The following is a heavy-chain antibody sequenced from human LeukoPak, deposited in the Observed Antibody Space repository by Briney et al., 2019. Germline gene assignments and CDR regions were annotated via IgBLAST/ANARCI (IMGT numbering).Heavy chain of an antibody. D-gene: IGHD3-22*01. J-gene: IGHJ4*02. CDR1: GFTVNSNY. Sequence: GGSLRLSCAASGFTVNSNYMSWVRQAPGKGLEWVSIIYSGGSTYYADSVKGRFTISRDNSKNTLYLQMNSLRAEDTAVYYCARDPSDSRMLNYWGQGTLVTVSS. CDR3: ARDPSDSRMLNY. V-gene: IGHV3-66*01. CDR2: IYSGGST.